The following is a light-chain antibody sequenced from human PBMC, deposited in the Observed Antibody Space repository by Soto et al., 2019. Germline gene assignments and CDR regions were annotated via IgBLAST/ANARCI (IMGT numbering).Light chain of an antibody. CDR2: TVP. CDR3: QQYNSLPYT. CDR1: QDISTY. J-gene: IGKJ2*01. V-gene: IGKV1-33*01. Sequence: DIQMTQSPSSLSASLGDRVTITCRASQDISTYLNWYQQKPGKAPNLLIYTVPNLETGVPSRFSGSGSGTVFPLTISALQPEDIATYCCQQYNSLPYTFGQGTRLEIE.